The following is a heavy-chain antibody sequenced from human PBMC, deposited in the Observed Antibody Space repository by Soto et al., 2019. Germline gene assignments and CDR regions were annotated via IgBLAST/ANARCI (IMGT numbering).Heavy chain of an antibody. Sequence: QVQLVQSGAEVKKPGASVKVSCKASGYTFTSYDINWVRQATGQGLEWMGWMNPNSGNTGYAQKFQGRVTMPMTTSIGEAYMELSSLRSEDAAVYCARERSVVGNDYWGQGTLVTASS. CDR2: MNPNSGNT. CDR3: ARERSVVGNDY. V-gene: IGHV1-8*01. D-gene: IGHD6-19*01. J-gene: IGHJ4*02. CDR1: GYTFTSYD.